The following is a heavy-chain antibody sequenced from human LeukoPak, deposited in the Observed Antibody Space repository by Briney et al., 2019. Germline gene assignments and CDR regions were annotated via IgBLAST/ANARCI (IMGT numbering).Heavy chain of an antibody. D-gene: IGHD6-19*01. CDR3: AKVTSGWYGGLPY. J-gene: IGHJ4*02. CDR1: GFTFSSYA. CDR2: ISGSGGST. V-gene: IGHV3-23*01. Sequence: GSLRLSCAASGFTFSSYAMIWVRRAPGKGLEWVSAISGSGGSTYYADSVKGRFTISIDNSKNTLYLQMNSLRAEDTAVYYCAKVTSGWYGGLPYGGQPTLVTAPS.